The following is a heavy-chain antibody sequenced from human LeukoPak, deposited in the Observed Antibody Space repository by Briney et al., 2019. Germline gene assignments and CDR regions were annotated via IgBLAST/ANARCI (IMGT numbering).Heavy chain of an antibody. CDR1: GYTFTVYY. CDR2: INPRDGTT. Sequence: ASVKVSFKASGYTFTVYYMHWVRQAPGQGLEWMGMINPRDGTTRTLQKFQGRVTVTRDTSTSTLYMGLSSLRSEDTATYFCARGADQEFDFWGQGTLVTVSS. V-gene: IGHV1-46*01. CDR3: ARGADQEFDF. J-gene: IGHJ4*02.